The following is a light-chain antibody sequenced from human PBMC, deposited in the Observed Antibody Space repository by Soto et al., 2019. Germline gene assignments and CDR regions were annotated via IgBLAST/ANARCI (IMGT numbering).Light chain of an antibody. CDR1: SSDVGGYNY. V-gene: IGLV2-11*01. CDR2: DVS. J-gene: IGLJ1*01. Sequence: QSALTQPRSVSGSPGHSVTISCTGTSSDVGGYNYVSWYQQHPGKAPKLMIYDVSKRPSGVPDRFSGSKSGNTASLTISGLQAEDEADYYCCSYAGRYTSVFGTGTKVTVL. CDR3: CSYAGRYTSV.